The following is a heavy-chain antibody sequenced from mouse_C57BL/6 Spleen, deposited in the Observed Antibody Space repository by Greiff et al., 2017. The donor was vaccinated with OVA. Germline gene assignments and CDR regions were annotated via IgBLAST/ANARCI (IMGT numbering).Heavy chain of an antibody. V-gene: IGHV5-12*01. CDR1: GFTFSDYY. CDR2: ISNGGGST. CDR3: ARTNWYFDV. Sequence: EVQGVESGGGLVQPGGSLKLSCAASGFTFSDYYMYWVRQTPEKRLEWVAYISNGGGSTYYPDTVKGRFTISRDNAKNTLYLQMSRLKSEDTAMYYCARTNWYFDVWGTGTTVTVSS. J-gene: IGHJ1*03.